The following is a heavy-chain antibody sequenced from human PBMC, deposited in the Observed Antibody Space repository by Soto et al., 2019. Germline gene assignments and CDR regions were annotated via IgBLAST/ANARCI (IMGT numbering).Heavy chain of an antibody. CDR2: IYYTGST. D-gene: IGHD5-12*01. Sequence: SETLSLTCSVSGGSISIYYWTWIRQSPGRGLEWIGDIYYTGSTNYNPSLESRVTISLDTSKNQFSLRLTSVTAADTAVYYCARVGSGFVRGFDYWGQGTLVTVSS. CDR1: GGSISIYY. CDR3: ARVGSGFVRGFDY. V-gene: IGHV4-59*01. J-gene: IGHJ4*02.